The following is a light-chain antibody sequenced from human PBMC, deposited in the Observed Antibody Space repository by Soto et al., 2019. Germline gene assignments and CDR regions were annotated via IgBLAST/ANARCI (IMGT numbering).Light chain of an antibody. V-gene: IGKV3-20*01. CDR1: QSVSSSY. CDR3: QQYGSSPTWT. J-gene: IGKJ1*01. Sequence: EIVLRQSPGTLPLPAGDGATPPCRASQSVSSSYLAWYQQKPGQAPRLLIYGASTRATGIPDRFSGSGSGTDFTLTISRLEPEDSAVYYCQQYGSSPTWTFGKGPRWIS. CDR2: GAS.